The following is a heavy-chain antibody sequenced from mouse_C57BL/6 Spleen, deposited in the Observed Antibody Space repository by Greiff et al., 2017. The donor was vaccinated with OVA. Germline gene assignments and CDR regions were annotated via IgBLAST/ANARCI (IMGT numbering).Heavy chain of an antibody. D-gene: IGHD2-4*01. V-gene: IGHV1-72*01. CDR3: ARRDDYGNYAMDY. CDR1: GYTFTSYW. CDR2: IDPNSGGT. J-gene: IGHJ4*01. Sequence: QVQLQQPGADLVKPGASVKLSCKASGYTFTSYWMHWVQQRPGRGLEWIGRIDPNSGGTKYNEKFKSKATLTVDKPSSTAYMQLSSLTSEDSAVYYCARRDDYGNYAMDYWGQGTSVTVSS.